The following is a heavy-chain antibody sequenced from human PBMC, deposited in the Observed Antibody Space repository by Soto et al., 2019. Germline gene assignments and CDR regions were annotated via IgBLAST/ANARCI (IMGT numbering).Heavy chain of an antibody. J-gene: IGHJ4*02. V-gene: IGHV4-59*01. Sequence: SETLSLTCTVSGGSISSYYWTWIRQPPGKGLEWIGYIYYSGSTNYNPSLKSRVTISVDTSKNQFSLKLTSVTAADTAVYYCARDVGAYFDYWGQGTLVTVAS. CDR3: ARDVGAYFDY. CDR2: IYYSGST. CDR1: GGSISSYY. D-gene: IGHD3-16*01.